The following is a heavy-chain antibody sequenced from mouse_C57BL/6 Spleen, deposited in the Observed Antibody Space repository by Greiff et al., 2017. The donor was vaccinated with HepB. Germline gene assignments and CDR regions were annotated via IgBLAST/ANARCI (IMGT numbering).Heavy chain of an antibody. V-gene: IGHV1-62-2*01. CDR1: GYTFTEYT. CDR3: ARHEGYLYAMDY. D-gene: IGHD3-1*01. CDR2: FYPGSGSI. Sequence: QVHVKQSGAELVKPGASVKLSCKASGYTFTEYTILWVKQRSGQGLEWIGWFYPGSGSIKYNEKFKDKATLTADKSSSTVYMELSRLTSEDSAVYFCARHEGYLYAMDYWGQGTSVTVSS. J-gene: IGHJ4*01.